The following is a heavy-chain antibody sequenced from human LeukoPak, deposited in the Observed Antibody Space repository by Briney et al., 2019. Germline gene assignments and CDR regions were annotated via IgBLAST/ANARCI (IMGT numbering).Heavy chain of an antibody. CDR3: AKVRDYYILTGNDFDY. CDR1: GFTFDDYG. D-gene: IGHD3-9*01. CDR2: ISGSGGST. J-gene: IGHJ4*02. V-gene: IGHV3-23*01. Sequence: VGSLRLSCATSGFTFDDYGMNWVRQAPGKGPEWVSAISGSGGSTYYADSVKGRFTISRDNSKNTLYLQMNSLRAEDTAVYYCAKVRDYYILTGNDFDYWGQGTLLTVSS.